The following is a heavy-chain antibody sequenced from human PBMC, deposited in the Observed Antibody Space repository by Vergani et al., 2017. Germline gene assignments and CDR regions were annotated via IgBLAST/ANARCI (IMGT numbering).Heavy chain of an antibody. CDR1: GGSISSYY. J-gene: IGHJ3*02. CDR3: ARDSGTADAFDI. D-gene: IGHD6-13*01. CDR2: IYYSGST. Sequence: QVQLQESGPGLVKPSETLSLTCTVSGGSISSYYWSWIRQPPGKGLEWIGYIYYSGSTNYNPSLKSRVTISVDTSKNQFSLKLSSVTAADTAVYYCARDSGTADAFDIWGQGTMVTVSS. V-gene: IGHV4-59*01.